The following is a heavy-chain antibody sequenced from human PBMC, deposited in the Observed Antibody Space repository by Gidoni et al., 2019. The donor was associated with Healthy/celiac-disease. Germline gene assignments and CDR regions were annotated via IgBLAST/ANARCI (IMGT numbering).Heavy chain of an antibody. Sequence: QVQLVESGGGVVQPGRSLRPPCAASGFTFSGYGMLWVRQAPGKGLEWVAVISYEGSNKYYANSVKGRFTISRDNSNNTLYLQMNSLRAEDTAVYYCAKDLTAAGPGGGRYYYYGMDVWGQGTTVTVSS. CDR2: ISYEGSNK. V-gene: IGHV3-30*18. CDR3: AKDLTAAGPGGGRYYYYGMDV. D-gene: IGHD6-13*01. J-gene: IGHJ6*02. CDR1: GFTFSGYG.